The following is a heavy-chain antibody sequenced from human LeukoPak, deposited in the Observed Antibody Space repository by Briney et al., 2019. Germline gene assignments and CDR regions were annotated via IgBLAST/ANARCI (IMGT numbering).Heavy chain of an antibody. J-gene: IGHJ1*01. CDR3: ARGGAARLHFQN. CDR2: IYHSGST. V-gene: IGHV4-59*01. CDR1: GGSISTYY. Sequence: SETLSLTCTVSGGSISTYYWNWIRQPPGKGLEWIGYIYHSGSTNYNPSLQSRVTISVDTSKNQFSLNLNTVTAADTAVYYCARGGAARLHFQNWGQGTLVTVSS. D-gene: IGHD6-6*01.